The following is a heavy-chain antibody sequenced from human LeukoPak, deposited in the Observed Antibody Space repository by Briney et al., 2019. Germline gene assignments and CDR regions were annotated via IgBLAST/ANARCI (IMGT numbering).Heavy chain of an antibody. CDR2: IDYSGST. Sequence: PSETLSLTCTVSGGSISSSSYYWGWIRQPPGKGLEWIGSIDYSGSTYYNPSLKSRVTISVDTSKNQFSLKLSSVTAADTAVYYCARQVPQTARFGYWGQGTLVTVSS. J-gene: IGHJ4*02. V-gene: IGHV4-39*01. CDR1: GGSISSSSYY. D-gene: IGHD6-6*01. CDR3: ARQVPQTARFGY.